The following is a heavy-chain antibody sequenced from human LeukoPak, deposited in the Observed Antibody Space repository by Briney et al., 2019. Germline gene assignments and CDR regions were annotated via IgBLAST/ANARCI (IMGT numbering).Heavy chain of an antibody. V-gene: IGHV3-74*01. Sequence: QPGGSLRLSCAASGFTLSSYWMHWVRQAPGKGLVWVSRINSDGSSTSYADSVKGRFTISRDNAKNTLYLQMNSLRAEDTAVYYCARVYYDSSGYSVVDYWGQGTLVTVSS. D-gene: IGHD3-22*01. CDR1: GFTLSSYW. CDR3: ARVYYDSSGYSVVDY. CDR2: INSDGSST. J-gene: IGHJ4*02.